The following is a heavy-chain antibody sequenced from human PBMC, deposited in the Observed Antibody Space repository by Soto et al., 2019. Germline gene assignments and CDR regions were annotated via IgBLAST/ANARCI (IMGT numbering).Heavy chain of an antibody. V-gene: IGHV4-39*01. CDR3: ARLITMVRGVSIYWFDP. J-gene: IGHJ5*02. D-gene: IGHD3-10*01. Sequence: PSETLSLTCTVSGGSISSSSYYWGWIRQPPGKGLEWIGSIYYSGSTYYNPSLKSRVTISVDTSKNQFSLKLSSVTAADTAVYYCARLITMVRGVSIYWFDPWGQGTLVT. CDR2: IYYSGST. CDR1: GGSISSSSYY.